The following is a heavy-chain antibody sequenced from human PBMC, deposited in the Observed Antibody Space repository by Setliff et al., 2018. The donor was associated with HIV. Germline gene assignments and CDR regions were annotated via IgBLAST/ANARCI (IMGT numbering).Heavy chain of an antibody. CDR1: GGSIRRGDYY. CDR2: FYTSGSTSGST. V-gene: IGHV4-61*09. J-gene: IGHJ6*03. CDR3: ARDRGGAAAGGYYYMDV. D-gene: IGHD6-13*01. Sequence: SETLSLTCTVSGGSIRRGDYYWNWIRQHAGKGLEWIGHFYTSGSTSGSTNYNPARKSRVTISIDTSKNQFSLKLSSVTAADTAVYYCARDRGGAAAGGYYYMDVWGKGTTVNVSS.